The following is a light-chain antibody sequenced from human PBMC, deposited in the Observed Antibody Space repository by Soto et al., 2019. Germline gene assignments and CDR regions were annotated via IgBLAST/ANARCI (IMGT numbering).Light chain of an antibody. Sequence: DIQMTQSPSSLSASVGDRVTLTCRASQSFSSYLNWYQQKPGKAPKLLIYAASSLQSGVPSRFSGSGSGTDFNLTISSLQTEDFATYYCQQRYSTTWTFGQGTKVDIK. CDR2: AAS. CDR1: QSFSSY. J-gene: IGKJ1*01. V-gene: IGKV1-39*01. CDR3: QQRYSTTWT.